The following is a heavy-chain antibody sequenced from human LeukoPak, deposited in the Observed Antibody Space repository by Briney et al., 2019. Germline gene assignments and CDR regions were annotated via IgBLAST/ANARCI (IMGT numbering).Heavy chain of an antibody. J-gene: IGHJ5*02. V-gene: IGHV4-34*01. CDR3: ARDRPPYYYGSRFDP. D-gene: IGHD3-10*01. CDR2: INHSGST. Sequence: SETPSLTCAVYGGSFSGYYWSWIRQPPGKGLEWIGEINHSGSTNYNPSLKSRVTISLDTSKNQFSLKLSSVTAADTAVYYCARDRPPYYYGSRFDPWGQGTLVTVSS. CDR1: GGSFSGYY.